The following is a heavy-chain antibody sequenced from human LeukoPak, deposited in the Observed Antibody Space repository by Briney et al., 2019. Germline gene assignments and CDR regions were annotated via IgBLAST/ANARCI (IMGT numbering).Heavy chain of an antibody. V-gene: IGHV4-4*07. CDR2: IYTSGST. J-gene: IGHJ2*01. CDR1: GDSISSYY. Sequence: KSSETLSLTCSVPGDSISSYYWNWIRQPAGKGLEWIGRIYTSGSTNYNPSLKSRVTMSVDTSKNQFSLKLSSVTAADTAVYYCARSRQHQYDSSGHYKIFNWYFDLWGRGTLVTVSS. D-gene: IGHD3-22*01. CDR3: ARSRQHQYDSSGHYKIFNWYFDL.